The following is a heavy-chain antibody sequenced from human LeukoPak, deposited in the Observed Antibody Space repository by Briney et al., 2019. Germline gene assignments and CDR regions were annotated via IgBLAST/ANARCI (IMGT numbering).Heavy chain of an antibody. CDR2: IHYRGNT. CDR1: TFSNYW. CDR3: ARLVGSSWYHEILFGRDY. J-gene: IGHJ4*02. Sequence: TFSNYWMTWIRQPPGKGLEWIGTIHYRGNTYYNPSLKSRVAISVDTSKNQFSLKLTSVTAADTAMYYCARLVGSSWYHEILFGRDYWGQGTLVTVSS. V-gene: IGHV4-39*01. D-gene: IGHD6-13*01.